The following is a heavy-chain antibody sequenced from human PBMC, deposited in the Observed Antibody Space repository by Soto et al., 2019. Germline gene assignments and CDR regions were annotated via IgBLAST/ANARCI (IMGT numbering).Heavy chain of an antibody. D-gene: IGHD2-2*01. CDR2: IYYSGST. CDR1: GGSVSSGSYY. CDR3: ASRPTTPFDY. V-gene: IGHV4-61*01. Sequence: PSETLSLTCTVSGGSVSSGSYYWSWIRQPPGKGLEWIGDIYYSGSTKYNPSLKSRVTISVDKSKNQFSLKLSSVTAADTAVYYCASRPTTPFDYWGQGTLVTVSS. J-gene: IGHJ4*02.